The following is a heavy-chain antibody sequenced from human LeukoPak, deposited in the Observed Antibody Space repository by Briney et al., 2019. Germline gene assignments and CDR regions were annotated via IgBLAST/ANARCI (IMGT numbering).Heavy chain of an antibody. J-gene: IGHJ6*04. CDR2: ISYDGSNK. CDR3: STSPSWGV. V-gene: IGHV3-30*04. CDR1: GFTFSSYA. Sequence: GRSLRLSCAASGFTFSSYAMHWVRQAPGKGLEWVAVISYDGSNKYYADSVKGRFTISRDNSKNTLYLQMNSLRAEDTAVYYCSTSPSWGVWGKGTTVTVSS. D-gene: IGHD3-16*01.